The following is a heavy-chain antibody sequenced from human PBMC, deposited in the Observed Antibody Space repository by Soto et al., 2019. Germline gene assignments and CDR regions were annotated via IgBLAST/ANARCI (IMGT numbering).Heavy chain of an antibody. CDR1: GGSFSGYY. J-gene: IGHJ5*02. V-gene: IGHV4-34*01. CDR2: INHSGST. D-gene: IGHD2-15*01. Sequence: ETLSLTCAVYGGSFSGYYWSWIRQPPGKGLEWIGEINHSGSTNYNPSLKSRVTISVDTSKNQFSLKLSSVTAADTAVYYCAREIVVVVAAMDDVWFDPWGQGTLVTVSS. CDR3: AREIVVVVAAMDDVWFDP.